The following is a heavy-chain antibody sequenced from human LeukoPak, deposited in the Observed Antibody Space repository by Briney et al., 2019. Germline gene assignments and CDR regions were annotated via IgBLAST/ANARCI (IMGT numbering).Heavy chain of an antibody. Sequence: TSETLSLTCTVSGVSISNYYWSWIRQPPGKGLEWMGFIYHTGSTNYNPSLKSRVTISLDTSKSQFPLTLSSVTAADTAVYYCARGLSGVWFDPWGQGALVTVSS. CDR2: IYHTGST. CDR3: ARGLSGVWFDP. J-gene: IGHJ5*02. D-gene: IGHD6-25*01. V-gene: IGHV4-59*01. CDR1: GVSISNYY.